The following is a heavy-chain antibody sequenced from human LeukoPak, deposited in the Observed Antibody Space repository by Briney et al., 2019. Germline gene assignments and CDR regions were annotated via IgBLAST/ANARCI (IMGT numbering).Heavy chain of an antibody. CDR2: ISPGGGTT. CDR1: GFTFSNEA. V-gene: IGHV3-23*01. D-gene: IGHD6-19*01. CDR3: ARVVGWDSSGWPYYYGMDV. J-gene: IGHJ6*02. Sequence: GGSLRLSCAVSGFTFSNEAMGWVRQLRGGGLEWVSTISPGGGTTYYAESMKGRFTISRDNAKNSLYPQMNSLRAEDTAVYYCARVVGWDSSGWPYYYGMDVWGQGTTVTVSS.